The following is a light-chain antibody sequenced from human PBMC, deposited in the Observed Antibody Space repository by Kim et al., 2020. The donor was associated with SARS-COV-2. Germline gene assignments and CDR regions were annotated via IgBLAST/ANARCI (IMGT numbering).Light chain of an antibody. CDR3: SSYASGPTWV. J-gene: IGLJ3*02. CDR1: SSDVGGYNF. V-gene: IGLV2-14*03. Sequence: QSALTQPASVSGSPGQSITISCTGTSSDVGGYNFVSWHQQQPGKAPKLMIYDVNKWPSGVSNRFSVSKSGNTASLTISGLQAEDEADYYCSSYASGPTWVFGGGTQLTVL. CDR2: DVN.